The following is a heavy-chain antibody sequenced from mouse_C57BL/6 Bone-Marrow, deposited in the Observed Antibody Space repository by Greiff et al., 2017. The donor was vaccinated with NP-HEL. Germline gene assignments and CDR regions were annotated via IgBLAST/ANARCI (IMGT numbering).Heavy chain of an antibody. CDR3: ARRGGVWFAY. CDR1: GYTFTSYW. V-gene: IGHV1-69*01. Sequence: QVQLKQPGAELVMPGASVKLSCKASGYTFTSYWMHWVKQRPGQGLEWIGEIDPSDSYTNYNQKFKGKSTLTVDKSSSTAYMQLSSLTSEDSAVYYCARRGGVWFAYWGQGTLVTVSA. CDR2: IDPSDSYT. J-gene: IGHJ3*01.